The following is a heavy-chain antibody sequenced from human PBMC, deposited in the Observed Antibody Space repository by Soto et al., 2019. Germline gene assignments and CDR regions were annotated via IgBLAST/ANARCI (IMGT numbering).Heavy chain of an antibody. Sequence: SGPTLVNPTQTLTLTCTFSGFSLSTSGVGVGWIRQPPGKALEWLAHIFWNGEKSYSTSLERRLTISKDLSKGQVVLTMTNMDPLDTATYFCAHVRQWDGAHSYDYWGRGTLVTVSS. CDR3: AHVRQWDGAHSYDY. V-gene: IGHV2-5*01. D-gene: IGHD1-26*01. J-gene: IGHJ4*02. CDR2: IFWNGEK. CDR1: GFSLSTSGVG.